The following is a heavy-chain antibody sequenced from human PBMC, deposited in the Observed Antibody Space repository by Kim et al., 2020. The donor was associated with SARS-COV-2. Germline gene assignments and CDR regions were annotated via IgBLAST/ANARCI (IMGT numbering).Heavy chain of an antibody. CDR1: GFTFSSYW. D-gene: IGHD2-15*01. J-gene: IGHJ4*02. V-gene: IGHV3-7*01. Sequence: GGSLRLSCAASGFTFSSYWMSWVRQAPGKGLEWVANIKQDGSEKYYVDSVKGRFTISRDNAKNSLYLQMNSLRAEDTAVYYCARARLPLTYIVVVVAAFDYWGQGTLVTVSS. CDR2: IKQDGSEK. CDR3: ARARLPLTYIVVVVAAFDY.